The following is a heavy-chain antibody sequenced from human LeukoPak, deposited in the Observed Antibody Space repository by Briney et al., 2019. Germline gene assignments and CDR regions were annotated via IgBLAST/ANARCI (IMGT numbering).Heavy chain of an antibody. CDR1: GGSISSYY. V-gene: IGHV4-59*01. Sequence: SETLSLTCTVSGGSISSYYWSWIRQPPGKGLEWIGYIYYSGSTNYSPSLKSRVTISVDTSKNQFSLKLSSVTAADTAVYYCARGYYYDSSGLDYWGQGTLVTVSS. CDR2: IYYSGST. J-gene: IGHJ4*02. CDR3: ARGYYYDSSGLDY. D-gene: IGHD3-22*01.